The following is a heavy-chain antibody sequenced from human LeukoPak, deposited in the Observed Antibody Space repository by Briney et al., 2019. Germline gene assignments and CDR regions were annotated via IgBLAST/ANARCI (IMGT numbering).Heavy chain of an antibody. CDR2: IYYSGST. CDR3: ARFARFLAFDP. D-gene: IGHD3-3*01. CDR1: GGSISSGDYY. Sequence: TLSLTCTVSGGSISSGDYYWGWVRQPPGRGLEWVGYIYYSGSTYYNPSLKSRVTISVDPSKNQFSLKLSSVTAADTAVYYCARFARFLAFDPWGQGTLVTVSS. J-gene: IGHJ5*02. V-gene: IGHV4-30-4*01.